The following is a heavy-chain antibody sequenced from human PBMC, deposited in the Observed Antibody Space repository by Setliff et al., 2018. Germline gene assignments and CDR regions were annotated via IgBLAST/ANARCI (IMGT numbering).Heavy chain of an antibody. CDR1: GYTFTSHD. D-gene: IGHD3-3*01. J-gene: IGHJ4*02. V-gene: IGHV1-8*02. CDR2: MNPNSGNT. Sequence: ASVKVSCKASGYTFTSHDINWVRQATGQGLEWMGWMNPNSGNTGYAQKFQGRVTMTRNTSISTAYMDLSSLRFEDTAVYYCARAQSWSGGPYYFDNWGQGTLVTSPQ. CDR3: ARAQSWSGGPYYFDN.